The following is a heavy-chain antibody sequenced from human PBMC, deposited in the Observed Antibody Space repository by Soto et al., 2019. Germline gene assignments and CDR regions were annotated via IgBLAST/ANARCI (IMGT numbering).Heavy chain of an antibody. CDR2: IFYSGIT. CDR1: GASISNSRFY. J-gene: IGHJ5*02. V-gene: IGHV4-39*01. Sequence: SETLSLTCTVSGASISNSRFYGGWIRQPPGKGLEWIGNIFYSGITHYNLSLKSRVTMSVDTSKNQFSLKLNTVTAADTAVYFCASPLYVNSTMGIQFNWFDPWGQGILVTVSS. D-gene: IGHD6-13*01. CDR3: ASPLYVNSTMGIQFNWFDP.